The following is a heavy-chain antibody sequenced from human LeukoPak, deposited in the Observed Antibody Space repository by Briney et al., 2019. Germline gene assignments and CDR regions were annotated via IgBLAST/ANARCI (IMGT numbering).Heavy chain of an antibody. V-gene: IGHV4-61*01. J-gene: IGHJ3*02. Sequence: SQTLSLTCAVSGGSISSGSDYWSWIRQPPGKGLEWIGYIYYSGSTNYNPSLKSRVTISVDTSKNQFSLKLSSVTAADTAVYYCASYYGGAFDIWGQGTMVTVSS. CDR3: ASYYGGAFDI. D-gene: IGHD3-22*01. CDR1: GGSISSGSDY. CDR2: IYYSGST.